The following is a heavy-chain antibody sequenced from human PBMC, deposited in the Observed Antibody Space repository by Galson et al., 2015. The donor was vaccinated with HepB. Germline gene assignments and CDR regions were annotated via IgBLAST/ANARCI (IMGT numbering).Heavy chain of an antibody. CDR3: ARARGGSGPSNWFDP. CDR2: ISYDGSNE. J-gene: IGHJ5*02. CDR1: GFTFSSYA. Sequence: LSLSCAASGFTFSSYAMHWVRQAPGKGLEWVAVISYDGSNEYYADSVKGRFTISRDSSKNTLYLQMNSLRAEDTAVYYCARARGGSGPSNWFDPWGQGTLVTVSS. D-gene: IGHD3-16*01. V-gene: IGHV3-30-3*01.